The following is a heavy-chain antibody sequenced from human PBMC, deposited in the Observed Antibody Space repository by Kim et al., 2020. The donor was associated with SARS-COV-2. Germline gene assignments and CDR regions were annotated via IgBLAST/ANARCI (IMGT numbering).Heavy chain of an antibody. CDR1: GYSISSGYY. V-gene: IGHV4-38-2*02. D-gene: IGHD2-2*01. Sequence: SETLSLTCTVSGYSISSGYYWGWIRQPPGKGLEWIGSIYHSGSTYYNPSLKSRVTISVDTSKNQFSLKLSSVTAADTAVYYCARVVVVVPAAIVGPYYFDYWGQGTLVTVSS. CDR2: IYHSGST. CDR3: ARVVVVVPAAIVGPYYFDY. J-gene: IGHJ4*02.